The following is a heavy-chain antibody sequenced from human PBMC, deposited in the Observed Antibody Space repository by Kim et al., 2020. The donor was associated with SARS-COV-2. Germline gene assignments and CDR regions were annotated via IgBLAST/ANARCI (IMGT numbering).Heavy chain of an antibody. CDR1: GYTFSSYD. J-gene: IGHJ6*02. D-gene: IGHD3-16*01. CDR3: AIRSYSVSWYFYFCGMDV. Sequence: ASVKVSCKASGYTFSSYDMHWVRQAPGQRLEWMGYIDPGNGNSRLSQKFQGRVSITRDTSASTAYMELSSLRSEDTAVYYCAIRSYSVSWYFYFCGMDVWGQGTAVTVSS. CDR2: IDPGNGNS. V-gene: IGHV1-3*01.